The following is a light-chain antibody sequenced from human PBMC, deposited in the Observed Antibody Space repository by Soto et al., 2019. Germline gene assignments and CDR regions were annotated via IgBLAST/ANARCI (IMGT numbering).Light chain of an antibody. CDR2: FAS. J-gene: IGKJ4*01. CDR3: QQYNEWPLT. Sequence: EIVLTQSPGTLSLSPGERATLSCRASQSVSSSYLAWYQQKPGQAPRLLMYFASTRATGIPARFSGSGSGTEFSLTISSLQSEDFAVYYCQQYNEWPLTFGGGTKVETK. CDR1: QSVSSSY. V-gene: IGKV3-15*01.